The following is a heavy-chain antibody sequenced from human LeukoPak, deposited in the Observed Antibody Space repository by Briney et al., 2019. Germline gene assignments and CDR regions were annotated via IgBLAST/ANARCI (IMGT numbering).Heavy chain of an antibody. D-gene: IGHD6-19*01. CDR2: IWYDGSNK. V-gene: IGHV3-33*06. J-gene: IGHJ5*02. CDR1: GFTFSSYG. CDR3: AKDYWYSSGLNWFDP. Sequence: PGGSLRLSCAASGFTFSSYGMHWVRQAPGKGLEWVAVIWYDGSNKYYADSVKGRFTISRDNSKNTLYLQMNSLRAEDTAVYYCAKDYWYSSGLNWFDPWGQGTLVSVSS.